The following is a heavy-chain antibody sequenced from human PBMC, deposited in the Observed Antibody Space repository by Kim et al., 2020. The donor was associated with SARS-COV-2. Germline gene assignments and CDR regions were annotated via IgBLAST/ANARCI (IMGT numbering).Heavy chain of an antibody. CDR2: T. CDR3: ARGRQGQWLVN. Sequence: TKYSQKFQGRVTSTRDTSASTAYMELSSLRSEDTAVYYCARGRQGQWLVNWGQGTLVTVSS. J-gene: IGHJ4*02. V-gene: IGHV1-3*01. D-gene: IGHD6-19*01.